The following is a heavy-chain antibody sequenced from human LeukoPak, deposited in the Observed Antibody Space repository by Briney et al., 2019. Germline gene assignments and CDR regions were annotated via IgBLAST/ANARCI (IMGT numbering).Heavy chain of an antibody. J-gene: IGHJ4*02. CDR2: IYSGGST. CDR3: AREVYGDYGYYFDY. V-gene: IGHV3-66*01. CDR1: GFTVSSNY. D-gene: IGHD4-17*01. Sequence: PGGSLRLSCAASGFTVSSNYMSWVRQAPGKGLEWVSVIYSGGSTYYADSVKGRFTISRDNSKDTLYLQMNSLRAEDTAVYYCAREVYGDYGYYFDYWGQGTLVTVSS.